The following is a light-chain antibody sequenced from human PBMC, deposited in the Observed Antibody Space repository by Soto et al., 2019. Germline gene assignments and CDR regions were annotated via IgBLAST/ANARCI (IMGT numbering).Light chain of an antibody. Sequence: EIVLTQSPGTLSLSPGERATLSCRASQSVSSSYLAWYQQKPGQAPRLLIYGASSRATGIPDRFSGSGSGTDFTLTISRLEPEDFAVYYFQQYGSSLTFGQGTRLEI. V-gene: IGKV3-20*01. CDR2: GAS. CDR1: QSVSSSY. CDR3: QQYGSSLT. J-gene: IGKJ5*01.